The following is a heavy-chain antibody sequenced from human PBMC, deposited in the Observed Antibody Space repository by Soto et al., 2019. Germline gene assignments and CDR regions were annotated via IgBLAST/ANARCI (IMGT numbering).Heavy chain of an antibody. CDR2: INPSGGST. Sequence: AASVKVSCKASGYTFTSYYMHWVRQAPGQGLEWMGIINPSGGSTSYAQKVQGRVTMTRDTSTSTVYMELSSVTAADTAVYYCACNYYDFWSGYYSVGYFDYWAQGTPVTVSS. V-gene: IGHV1-46*01. CDR1: GYTFTSYY. CDR3: ACNYYDFWSGYYSVGYFDY. D-gene: IGHD3-3*01. J-gene: IGHJ4*02.